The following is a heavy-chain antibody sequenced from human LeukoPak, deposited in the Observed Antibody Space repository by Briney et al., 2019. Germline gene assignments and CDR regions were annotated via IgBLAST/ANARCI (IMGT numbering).Heavy chain of an antibody. CDR3: AKAWDYYGSGSYIWFDP. Sequence: GGSLRLSCAASGFTFSSYSMNWVRQAPGKGLEWVSYISSSGSTIYYADSVKGRFTISRDNAKNSLYLQMNSLRAEDTAVYYCAKAWDYYGSGSYIWFDPWGQGTLVTVSS. J-gene: IGHJ5*02. D-gene: IGHD3-10*01. V-gene: IGHV3-48*04. CDR1: GFTFSSYS. CDR2: ISSSGSTI.